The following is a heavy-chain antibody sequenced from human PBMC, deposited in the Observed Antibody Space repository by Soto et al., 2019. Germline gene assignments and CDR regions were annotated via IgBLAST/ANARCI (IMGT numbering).Heavy chain of an antibody. CDR1: GGSISSSGYY. J-gene: IGHJ4*02. CDR3: AREGGIVGATAADY. V-gene: IGHV4-31*03. D-gene: IGHD1-26*01. Sequence: QVQLQESGPGLVKPSQTLSLTCTVSGGSISSSGYYWSWIRQHPGKGMAWIGYIYYSGSTYYNPSLKSRVTMSVDTSKIQFSPKLSSVTAADTAVYYCAREGGIVGATAADYWGQGTLVTVSS. CDR2: IYYSGST.